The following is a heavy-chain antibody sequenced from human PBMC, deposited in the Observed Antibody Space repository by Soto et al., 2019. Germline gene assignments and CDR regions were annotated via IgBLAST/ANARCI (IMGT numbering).Heavy chain of an antibody. D-gene: IGHD5-12*01. V-gene: IGHV1-8*01. J-gene: IGHJ6*02. CDR3: ARDGGLGDGYTSVDV. Sequence: QVQLVQSGAEVKKPGASVKVSCKASGYTFTSYDINWVRQATGQGLEWMGWMNPNSGNTGYAQKFEGRVTMXXNXAXXTAYMEVSSLRSEDTAVYYCARDGGLGDGYTSVDVWGQGTTVTVSS. CDR1: GYTFTSYD. CDR2: MNPNSGNT.